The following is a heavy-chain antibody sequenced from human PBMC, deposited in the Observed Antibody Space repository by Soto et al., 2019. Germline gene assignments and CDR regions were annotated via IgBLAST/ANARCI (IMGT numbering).Heavy chain of an antibody. J-gene: IGHJ2*01. CDR2: SYYSGST. Sequence: QVQLQESGPGLVKPSETLSLTCTVSGGSISSYYWSWIRQPPGKGLEWIGYSYYSGSTNYNPSLKSRVTISVDTSKNQSSLKLSSVTAADTAVYYCARDAHFAWLLSSHWYFDLWGRGTLGTVSS. CDR1: GGSISSYY. D-gene: IGHD3-9*01. CDR3: ARDAHFAWLLSSHWYFDL. V-gene: IGHV4-59*01.